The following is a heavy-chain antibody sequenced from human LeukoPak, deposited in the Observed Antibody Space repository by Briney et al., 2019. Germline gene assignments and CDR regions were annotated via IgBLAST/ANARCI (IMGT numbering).Heavy chain of an antibody. V-gene: IGHV4-4*02. CDR3: SRENGAFSPFGY. Sequence: PSETLSLTCGVSGDLITITNWWSWVRQPPGQGLGWIGVVSLSGLTNYNPSLSSRVIMALDTSKNRLSLNLTSVTAADTAVYYCSRENGAFSPFGYWGQGTLVTVPS. CDR2: VSLSGLT. D-gene: IGHD2-8*01. CDR1: GDLITITNW. J-gene: IGHJ4*02.